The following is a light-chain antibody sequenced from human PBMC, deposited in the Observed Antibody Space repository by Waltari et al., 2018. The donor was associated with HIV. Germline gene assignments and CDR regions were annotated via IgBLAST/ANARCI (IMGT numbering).Light chain of an antibody. CDR2: EDT. V-gene: IGLV2-23*02. J-gene: IGLJ1*01. CDR1: NSHKY. Sequence: QSALTQPASVSGSPGQSITISCTGTNSHKYVFWYQHHPGKAPKLLIFEDTKRPSGVSYLFSGYKSGDSASLTISGLQADDEADYYCCSFTRTSGFAFYVFGPGTTVTVL. CDR3: CSFTRTSGFAFYV.